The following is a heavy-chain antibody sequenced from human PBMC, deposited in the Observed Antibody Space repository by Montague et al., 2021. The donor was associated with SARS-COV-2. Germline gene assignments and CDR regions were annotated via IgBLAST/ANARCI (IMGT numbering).Heavy chain of an antibody. D-gene: IGHD3-22*01. CDR2: IYYSGST. J-gene: IGHJ3*02. V-gene: IGHV4-39*07. CDR3: ARAHITMIVVADAFDI. CDR1: GGSISSSSYY. Sequence: SETLSLTCTVSGGSISSSSYYWGWIRQPPGKGLEWIGSIYYSGSTYYNPSLKSRVTIPVDTSKNQFSLKLSSVAAADTAVYYCARAHITMIVVADAFDIWGQGTMVTVSS.